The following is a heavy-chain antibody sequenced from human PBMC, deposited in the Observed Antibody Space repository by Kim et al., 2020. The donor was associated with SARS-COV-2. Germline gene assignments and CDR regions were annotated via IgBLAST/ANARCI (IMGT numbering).Heavy chain of an antibody. CDR2: INAGNGNT. D-gene: IGHD1-7*01. CDR3: ARGGNWNYYFDY. J-gene: IGHJ4*02. Sequence: ASVKVSCKASGYTFTSYAMHWVRQAPGQRLEWMGWINAGNGNTKYSQKFQGRVTITRDTSASTAYMELSSLRSEDTAVYYCARGGNWNYYFDYWGQGTLVTVSS. V-gene: IGHV1-3*01. CDR1: GYTFTSYA.